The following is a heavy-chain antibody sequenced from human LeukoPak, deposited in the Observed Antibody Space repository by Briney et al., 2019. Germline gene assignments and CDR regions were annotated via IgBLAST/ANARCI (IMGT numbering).Heavy chain of an antibody. CDR1: GFTFRSYW. D-gene: IGHD3-9*01. CDR3: ARDNYDILTGYSHGMDV. J-gene: IGHJ6*02. CDR2: IHSDGSSA. Sequence: QPGGSPRLSCAASGFTFRSYWMHWVRQDPGKGLVWVSRIHSDGSSANYADSVKGRFTISRDNSKNTLYLQMNSLRAEDTAVYYCARDNYDILTGYSHGMDVWGQGTTVTVAS. V-gene: IGHV3-74*01.